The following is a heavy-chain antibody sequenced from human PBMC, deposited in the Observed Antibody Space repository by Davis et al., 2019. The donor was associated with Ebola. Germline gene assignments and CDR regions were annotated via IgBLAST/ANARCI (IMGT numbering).Heavy chain of an antibody. J-gene: IGHJ4*02. V-gene: IGHV1-8*01. Sequence: ASVKVSCKASGYTFTSYDINWVRQATGQGLEWMGWMNPNSGNTGYAQKFQGRVTMTRNTSISTAYMELSSLRSEDTAVYYCATTVTTWNYFDYWGQGTLVTVSS. D-gene: IGHD4-17*01. CDR3: ATTVTTWNYFDY. CDR2: MNPNSGNT. CDR1: GYTFTSYD.